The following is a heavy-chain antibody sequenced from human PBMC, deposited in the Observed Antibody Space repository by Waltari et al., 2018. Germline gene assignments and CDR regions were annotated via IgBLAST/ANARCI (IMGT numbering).Heavy chain of an antibody. CDR2: INQSGST. D-gene: IGHD6-25*01. V-gene: IGHV4-34*01. J-gene: IGHJ4*02. Sequence: QVQLQQWGAGLLKPSETLSLTCAVYGGSFSDYSWSWIRQPPGKGREWIGEINQSGSTNSNPALKRRVTISVDTSKNQFSLKLGSVTAADTAVYYCARRRSGSRRPLDYWGQGTLVTVAS. CDR1: GGSFSDYS. CDR3: ARRRSGSRRPLDY.